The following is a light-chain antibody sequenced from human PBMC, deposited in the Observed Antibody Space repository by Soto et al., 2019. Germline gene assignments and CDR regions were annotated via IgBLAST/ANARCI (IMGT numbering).Light chain of an antibody. Sequence: DIKMTQSPSSLSASVGDRVTITCRASQSISSYLNWYQQKPGKAPKLLIYAASSLQSGVPSRFSGSGSGTDFTLTISSLQPEDFATNYCQQSYTTPQTFGQGTKVDIK. V-gene: IGKV1-39*01. CDR2: AAS. J-gene: IGKJ1*01. CDR3: QQSYTTPQT. CDR1: QSISSY.